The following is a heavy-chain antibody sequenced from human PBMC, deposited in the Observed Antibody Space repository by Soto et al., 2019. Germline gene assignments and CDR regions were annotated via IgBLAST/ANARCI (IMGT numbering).Heavy chain of an antibody. CDR1: GDSMATGGHY. CDR2: VYYSGAT. D-gene: IGHD3-16*01. V-gene: IGHV4-31*03. CDR3: ARDKDLQPTVWGF. J-gene: IGHJ4*02. Sequence: SETLSLTCTVSGDSMATGGHYYNWIRQVPGKGLEWIGYVYYSGATHYTPSLRARATISRDTSKNQFSLRLISVTAADTALYYCARDKDLQPTVWGFWGQGIQVTVSA.